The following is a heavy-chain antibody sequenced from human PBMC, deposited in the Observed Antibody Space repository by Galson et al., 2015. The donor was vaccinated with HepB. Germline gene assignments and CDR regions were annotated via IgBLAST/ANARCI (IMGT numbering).Heavy chain of an antibody. Sequence: SLRLSCAASGFTFSSYAMSWVRQAPGKGLEWVSAISGSGGGTYYADSVKGRFTISRDNSKNTLYLQMSSLRAEDTAVYYCAKTTTVTELLYYYYGMDVWGQGTTVTVSS. CDR2: ISGSGGGT. V-gene: IGHV3-23*01. D-gene: IGHD4-17*01. CDR1: GFTFSSYA. J-gene: IGHJ6*02. CDR3: AKTTTVTELLYYYYGMDV.